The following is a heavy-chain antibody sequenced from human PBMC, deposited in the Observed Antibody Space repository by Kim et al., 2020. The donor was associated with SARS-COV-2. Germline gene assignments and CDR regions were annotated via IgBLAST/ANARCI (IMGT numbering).Heavy chain of an antibody. CDR2: FYYSGIT. CDR1: GGTISSGGYY. Sequence: SETLSLTCTVSGGTISSGGYYWSWLRQHPGMGLVWIGYFYYSGITYSNPSLNSRVTISVDTTKTLFPLKISPVTAAAAAVYCSAEVSPGPAMVLGYYYH. J-gene: IGHJ6*01. V-gene: IGHV4-31*03. CDR3: AEVSPGPAMVLGYYYH. D-gene: IGHD3-10*01.